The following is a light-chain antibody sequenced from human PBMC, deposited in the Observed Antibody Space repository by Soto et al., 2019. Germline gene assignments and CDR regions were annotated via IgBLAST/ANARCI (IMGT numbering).Light chain of an antibody. CDR3: RSYAGTVAYV. V-gene: IGLV2-23*02. CDR2: EVN. J-gene: IGLJ1*01. CDR1: GSDVGAYNL. Sequence: QCVLKRAASGSSAARRGSSISCAGTGSDVGAYNLVSWYQQHPGKAPKLIICEVNTRPSGISNRFSGSKSGDTASLTISGLQAEDEADSFCRSYAGTVAYVFGTGTKVTV.